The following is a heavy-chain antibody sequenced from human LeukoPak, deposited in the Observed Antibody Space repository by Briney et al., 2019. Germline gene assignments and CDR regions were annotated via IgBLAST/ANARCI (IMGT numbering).Heavy chain of an antibody. CDR1: GYSFTSYW. CDR3: ASYHYDSSGYYPPAEYFQH. V-gene: IGHV5-51*01. D-gene: IGHD3-22*01. J-gene: IGHJ1*01. Sequence: GESLKISCKGSGYSFTSYWIGWVRQMPGKGLEWMGIIYPGDSDTRYSPSFQGQVTISADKSISTAYLQWSSLKASDTAMYYCASYHYDSSGYYPPAEYFQHWGQGTLATVSS. CDR2: IYPGDSDT.